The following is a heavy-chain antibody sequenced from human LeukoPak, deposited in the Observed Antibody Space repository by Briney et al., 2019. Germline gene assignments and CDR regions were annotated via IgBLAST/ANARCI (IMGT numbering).Heavy chain of an antibody. D-gene: IGHD2-8*01. CDR2: ISSSSSYI. J-gene: IGHJ4*02. CDR1: GFTFSSYS. CDR3: AKGPQGLMVYAKPLDY. Sequence: GGSLRLSCAASGFTFSSYSMNWVRQAPGKGLEWVSSISSSSSYIYYADSVKGRFTISRDNAKNSLYLQMNSLRAEDTAVYYCAKGPQGLMVYAKPLDYWGQGTLVTVSS. V-gene: IGHV3-21*01.